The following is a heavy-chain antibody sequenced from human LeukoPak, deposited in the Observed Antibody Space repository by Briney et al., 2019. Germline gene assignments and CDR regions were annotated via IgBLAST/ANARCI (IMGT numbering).Heavy chain of an antibody. CDR3: ARGGGGSSTVTTYWFDP. V-gene: IGHV4-30-4*01. J-gene: IGHJ5*02. CDR2: VYYSGST. D-gene: IGHD4-17*01. CDR1: GDSISGADYY. Sequence: SHTLSLTCTVSGDSISGADYYWSWIRQPPGKGLEWIAYVYYSGSTYYNPSLKSRLTISVDTSKNQFSLKLNSVTAADTAVYYCARGGGGSSTVTTYWFDPWGQGALVTVSS.